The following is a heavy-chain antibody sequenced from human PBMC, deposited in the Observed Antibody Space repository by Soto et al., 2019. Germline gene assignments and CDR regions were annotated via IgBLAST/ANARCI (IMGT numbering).Heavy chain of an antibody. CDR3: KKAAPIEICTHYF. J-gene: IGHJ2*01. V-gene: IGHV3-23*01. CDR2: ISGSGGST. D-gene: IGHD3-3*01. CDR1: EFTIRNSA. Sequence: GGCSTRTCASSEFTIRNSAMSWVRHAPAKGLEKVSAISGSGGSTYYADSVKGRFTISRDNSKNTLYLQMNSLRAEDTAVYYCKKAAPIEICTHYF.